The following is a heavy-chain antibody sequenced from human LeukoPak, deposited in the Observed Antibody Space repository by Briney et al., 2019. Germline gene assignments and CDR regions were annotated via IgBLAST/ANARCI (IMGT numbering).Heavy chain of an antibody. CDR3: ASLGEVGEFATSADKFDY. CDR1: GGSISSSNW. CDR2: IYHSGST. D-gene: IGHD3-10*01. Sequence: SETLSLTCAVSGGSISSSNWWSWVRQPPGKGLEWIGEIYHSGSTNYNPSLKSRVTVSVDKSKNQFSLKLSSVTAADTAVYYCASLGEVGEFATSADKFDYRGQGTLVTVSS. J-gene: IGHJ4*02. V-gene: IGHV4-4*02.